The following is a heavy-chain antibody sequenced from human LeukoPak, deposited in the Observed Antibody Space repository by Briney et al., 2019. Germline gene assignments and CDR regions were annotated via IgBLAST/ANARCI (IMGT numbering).Heavy chain of an antibody. V-gene: IGHV1-46*01. Sequence: GASVKVFCKSSGGSFSTYAVNWVRQAPGQGLEWMGVIDPSAGSTTYAQKFQGRVTMTRDTATSTVYTELSSLRSEDTAVYYCARAHYASSNIKVPFDVWGKGTTVTVSS. CDR2: IDPSAGST. D-gene: IGHD3-22*01. J-gene: IGHJ6*04. CDR3: ARAHYASSNIKVPFDV. CDR1: GGSFSTYA.